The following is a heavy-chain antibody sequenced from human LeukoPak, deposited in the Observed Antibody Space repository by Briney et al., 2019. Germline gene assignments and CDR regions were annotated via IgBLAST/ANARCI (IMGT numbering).Heavy chain of an antibody. CDR2: IKPDGGEK. V-gene: IGHV3-7*01. Sequence: GGSLRLSCAASGFTFSTYWMGWVRQTPGKGLEWVANIKPDGGEKYYVDSMKGRFTISRDNARNSLYLQMNSLRAEDTAVYYCVREGSGHYFYFFDCWGQGTLVTVSS. CDR1: GFTFSTYW. J-gene: IGHJ4*02. D-gene: IGHD4-17*01. CDR3: VREGSGHYFYFFDC.